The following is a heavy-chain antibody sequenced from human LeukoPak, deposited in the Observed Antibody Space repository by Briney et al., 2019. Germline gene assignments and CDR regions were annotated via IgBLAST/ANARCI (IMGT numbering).Heavy chain of an antibody. CDR3: ARDKTLNRIAAAGNFDY. V-gene: IGHV1-18*01. D-gene: IGHD6-13*01. J-gene: IGHJ4*02. CDR2: ISAYNGNT. Sequence: ASVKVSCKASGYTFTSYGISWVRQAPGQGLEWMGWISAYNGNTNYAQKLQGRVTMTTDTSTSTAYMELRSLRSDDTAVYYCARDKTLNRIAAAGNFDYWGQGTLVTVSS. CDR1: GYTFTSYG.